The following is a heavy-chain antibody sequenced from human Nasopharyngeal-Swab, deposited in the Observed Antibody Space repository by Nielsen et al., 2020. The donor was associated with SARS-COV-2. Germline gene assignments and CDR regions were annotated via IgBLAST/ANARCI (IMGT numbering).Heavy chain of an antibody. Sequence: GESLKISCAASGFTFSSYAFHWVRQAPGKGLEWVAVISYDGSNKYYADSVKGRFTISRDNSENTLYLQMNSLRAEDTAVYYCVRDEDVVGTTFWYWGQGTLVTVSS. V-gene: IGHV3-30-3*01. CDR2: ISYDGSNK. J-gene: IGHJ4*02. D-gene: IGHD1-1*01. CDR3: VRDEDVVGTTFWY. CDR1: GFTFSSYA.